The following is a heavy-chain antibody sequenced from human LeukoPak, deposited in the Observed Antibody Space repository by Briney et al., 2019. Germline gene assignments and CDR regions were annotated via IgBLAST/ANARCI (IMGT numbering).Heavy chain of an antibody. V-gene: IGHV4-34*01. CDR1: GGSFSGYY. D-gene: IGHD3-10*01. J-gene: IGHJ4*02. Sequence: PSETRSLTCAVYGGSFSGYYWSWIRQPPEKGLEWIGEINHSGSTNYNPSLKSRVTISVDTSKNQFSLKLSSVTAADTAVYYCARGRLGDNGSFDYWGQGTLVTVSS. CDR3: ARGRLGDNGSFDY. CDR2: INHSGST.